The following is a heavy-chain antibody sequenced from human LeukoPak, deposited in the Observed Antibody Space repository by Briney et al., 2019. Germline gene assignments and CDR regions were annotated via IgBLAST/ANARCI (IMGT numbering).Heavy chain of an antibody. CDR2: ISGSGGST. CDR3: AKSISSGWYGFDY. J-gene: IGHJ4*02. Sequence: PGGSLRLSCAASGFTFSSYAMNWVRQAPGKGLEWVSTISGSGGSTYYADSVKGRFTISRDNSKNTLYPQMNSLRAEDTAVYYCAKSISSGWYGFDYWGQGTLVTVSS. V-gene: IGHV3-23*01. CDR1: GFTFSSYA. D-gene: IGHD6-19*01.